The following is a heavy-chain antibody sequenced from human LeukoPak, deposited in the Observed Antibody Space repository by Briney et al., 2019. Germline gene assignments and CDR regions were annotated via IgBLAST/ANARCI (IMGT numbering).Heavy chain of an antibody. Sequence: ASVKVSCTASGYTFTGYYMHWVRQAPGQGLEWMGWINPNSGGTNYAQKFQGRGTRTRDTSISTAYMELSRLRSDDTAVYYCARVGQLLDFDYWGQGTLVTVSS. V-gene: IGHV1-2*02. J-gene: IGHJ4*02. D-gene: IGHD5-18*01. CDR3: ARVGQLLDFDY. CDR2: INPNSGGT. CDR1: GYTFTGYY.